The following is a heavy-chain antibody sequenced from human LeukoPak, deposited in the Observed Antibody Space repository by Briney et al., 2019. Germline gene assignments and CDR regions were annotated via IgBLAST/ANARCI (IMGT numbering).Heavy chain of an antibody. V-gene: IGHV3-23*01. J-gene: IGHJ4*02. CDR3: AKLGYGSGSYSDLDY. CDR1: GFTFSSYA. Sequence: GGSLRLSCAASGFTFSSYAMSWVRQAPGKGLEWVSAISGSGGSTYYADSGKGRFTISRDNSKNTLYLQMNSLRAEDTAVYYCAKLGYGSGSYSDLDYWGQGTLVTVSS. CDR2: ISGSGGST. D-gene: IGHD3-10*01.